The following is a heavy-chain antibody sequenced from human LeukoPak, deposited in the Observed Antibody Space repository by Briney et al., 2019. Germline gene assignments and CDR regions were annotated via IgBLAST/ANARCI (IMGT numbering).Heavy chain of an antibody. CDR1: GGSFSGYY. D-gene: IGHD6-6*01. CDR2: IYYSGST. J-gene: IGHJ4*02. CDR3: ARDTPLYSSSYYYFDY. Sequence: SETLSLTCAVYGGSFSGYYWSWIRQPPGKGLEWIGSIYYSGSTYYNPSLKSRVTISVDTSKNQFSLKLSSVTAADTAVYYCARDTPLYSSSYYYFDYWGQGTLVTVSS. V-gene: IGHV4-34*01.